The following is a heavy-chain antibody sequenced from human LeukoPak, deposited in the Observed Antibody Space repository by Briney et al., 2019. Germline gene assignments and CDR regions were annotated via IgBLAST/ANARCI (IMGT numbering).Heavy chain of an antibody. CDR3: ARSSGWLQDY. J-gene: IGHJ4*02. CDR2: ISSTSTYI. Sequence: GGSLRLSCAASGFTFSSYNMNWVRQAPGTGLEWVSSISSTSTYIYYADSVKGRFTTSRDNAKNSLYLQMNSLRAEDTAVYYCARSSGWLQDYWGQGTLVTVSS. D-gene: IGHD5-24*01. CDR1: GFTFSSYN. V-gene: IGHV3-21*01.